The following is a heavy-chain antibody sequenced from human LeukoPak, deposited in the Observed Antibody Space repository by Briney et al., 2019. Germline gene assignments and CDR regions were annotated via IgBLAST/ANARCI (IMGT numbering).Heavy chain of an antibody. D-gene: IGHD3-22*01. Sequence: ASVKVSCKASGYTFTSYGISWVRQAPGQGLEWMGWISAYNGNTNYAQKLQGRVTMTTDTSTSTAYMGLRSLRSDDTAVYYCARDRPYYYDSSGYYLLDAFDIWGQGTMVTVSS. CDR3: ARDRPYYYDSSGYYLLDAFDI. CDR1: GYTFTSYG. CDR2: ISAYNGNT. J-gene: IGHJ3*02. V-gene: IGHV1-18*01.